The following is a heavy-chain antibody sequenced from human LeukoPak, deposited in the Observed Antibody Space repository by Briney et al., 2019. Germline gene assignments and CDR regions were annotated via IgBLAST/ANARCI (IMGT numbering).Heavy chain of an antibody. V-gene: IGHV3-11*01. CDR1: RFTFSDYY. D-gene: IGHD6-13*01. J-gene: IGHJ4*02. CDR2: ISSSGSAI. Sequence: GGSLRLSCAASRFTFSDYYMSWIRQAPGKGLEWVSYISSSGSAIYYADSVKGRFTISRDNAKNSLYLQMSSLRVEDTAVYYCARDPRGIPALVDYDYWGQGTLVTVSS. CDR3: ARDPRGIPALVDYDY.